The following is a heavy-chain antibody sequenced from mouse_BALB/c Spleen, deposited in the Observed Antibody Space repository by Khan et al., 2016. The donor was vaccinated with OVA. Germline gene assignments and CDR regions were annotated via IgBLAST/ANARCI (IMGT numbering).Heavy chain of an antibody. Sequence: VHVKQSRAELLKPGASVKLSCTSSGFNIKDTYMHWVKQRPEQGLEWIGRIDPANGNTKFDPKFQGKATITADTSYNTAYLQLSSLTSEDTAVYYCAPLYGNPFAYWGQGTLVTVSA. J-gene: IGHJ3*01. D-gene: IGHD2-1*01. CDR1: GFNIKDTY. CDR3: APLYGNPFAY. V-gene: IGHV14-3*02. CDR2: IDPANGNT.